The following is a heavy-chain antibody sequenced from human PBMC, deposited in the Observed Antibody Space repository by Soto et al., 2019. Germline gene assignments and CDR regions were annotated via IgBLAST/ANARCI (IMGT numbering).Heavy chain of an antibody. CDR2: INHGGST. J-gene: IGHJ4*02. CDR1: GGSFSGYY. D-gene: IGHD5-18*01. V-gene: IGHV4-34*01. CDR3: VRGTRYSYGYPLDY. Sequence: QVQLQQWGAGLLKPSETLSLTCAVYGGSFSGYYWSWIRQPPGKGLEWIGEINHGGSTFYNPSLKNRLTISEDTSKNQLSLTLSSVTAADTAVYFCVRGTRYSYGYPLDYWGQGTLVTVSS.